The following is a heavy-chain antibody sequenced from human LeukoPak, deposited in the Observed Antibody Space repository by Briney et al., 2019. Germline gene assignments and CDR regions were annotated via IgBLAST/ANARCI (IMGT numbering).Heavy chain of an antibody. CDR2: IRHDGSNK. D-gene: IGHD1-26*01. Sequence: GGSLRLSCAASGFTFSSYGMHWVRQAPGKGLEWVAFIRHDGSNKYYADSVKGRFTISRDNSKNTLYLQMNSLRAEDTAVYYCAKDLRRIVGATKGMDVWGKGTTVTVSS. J-gene: IGHJ6*03. CDR3: AKDLRRIVGATKGMDV. V-gene: IGHV3-30*02. CDR1: GFTFSSYG.